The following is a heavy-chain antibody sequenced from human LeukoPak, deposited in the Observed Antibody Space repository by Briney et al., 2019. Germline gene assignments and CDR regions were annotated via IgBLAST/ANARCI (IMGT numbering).Heavy chain of an antibody. Sequence: ASVKVSCKASGYTFTSYGISWVRQAPGQGLEWMGWISAYNGNTNCAQKLQGRVTMTTDTSTSTAYMELRSLRSDDTAVYYCARVEYCSGGSYYSFVYWGQGTLVTVSS. J-gene: IGHJ4*02. V-gene: IGHV1-18*01. CDR1: GYTFTSYG. CDR2: ISAYNGNT. D-gene: IGHD2-15*01. CDR3: ARVEYCSGGSYYSFVY.